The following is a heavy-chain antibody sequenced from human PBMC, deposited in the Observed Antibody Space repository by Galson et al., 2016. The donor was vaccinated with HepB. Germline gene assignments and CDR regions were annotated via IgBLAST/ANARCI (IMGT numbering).Heavy chain of an antibody. J-gene: IGHJ4*02. CDR3: ARLKGPSGWSFGFDH. D-gene: IGHD6-19*01. CDR1: GGSISSYF. V-gene: IGHV4-59*01. CDR2: VYYSGDT. Sequence: SETLSLTCGVSGGSISSYFWSWIRQAPGKGLEWLGYVYYSGDTSYNPSLKSRVTISIDTSKNQFSLKLRSVTAADTAVYYCARLKGPSGWSFGFDHWGQGILVTVSS.